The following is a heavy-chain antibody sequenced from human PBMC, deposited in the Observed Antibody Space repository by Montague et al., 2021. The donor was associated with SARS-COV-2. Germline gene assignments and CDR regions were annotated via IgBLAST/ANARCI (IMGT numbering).Heavy chain of an antibody. Sequence: SLRPSCAASGFTFSSYWMSWVRQAPGKGLEWVANIKQDGSEKYYVDSVEGRFTISRDNAKNSLYLQMNSMRAEDTAVYYCARDFYGSGSSYYYYGMDVWGQGTTVPVPS. CDR3: ARDFYGSGSSYYYYGMDV. CDR2: IKQDGSEK. V-gene: IGHV3-7*01. J-gene: IGHJ6*02. D-gene: IGHD3-10*01. CDR1: GFTFSSYW.